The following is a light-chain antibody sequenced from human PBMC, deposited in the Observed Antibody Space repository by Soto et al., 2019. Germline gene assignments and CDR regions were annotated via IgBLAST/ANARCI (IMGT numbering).Light chain of an antibody. CDR1: S. J-gene: IGKJ1*01. Sequence: SLAWYQHKPGQAPRLIIYDASKRAPGIPARFSGSGSGTDFTLTISSPEPEDFAVYYCQVRDVWPTFGQGTKVEIK. CDR3: QVRDVWPT. CDR2: DAS. V-gene: IGKV3-11*01.